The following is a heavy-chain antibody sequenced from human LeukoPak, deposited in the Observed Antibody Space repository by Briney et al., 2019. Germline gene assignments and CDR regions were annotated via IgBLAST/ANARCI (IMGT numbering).Heavy chain of an antibody. CDR1: GDSIRSYY. D-gene: IGHD3-22*01. CDR2: LYYSGST. V-gene: IGHV4-59*08. CDR3: ARHQSITMTVVVITTPDAFDI. J-gene: IGHJ3*02. Sequence: SETLSLTCTVSGDSIRSYYWSWIRQPPGKGLEWIGYLYYSGSTNYNPSLKSRVTISVDTSTNQFSLKLSSVTAADTAVYYCARHQSITMTVVVITTPDAFDIWGQGTMVTVSS.